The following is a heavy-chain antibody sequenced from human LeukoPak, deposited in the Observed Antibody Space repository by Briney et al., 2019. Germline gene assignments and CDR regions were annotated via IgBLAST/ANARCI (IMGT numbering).Heavy chain of an antibody. J-gene: IGHJ4*02. CDR2: INPNSGGT. Sequence: ASVKVSCKACGYTFTGYYMHWVRQAPGQGLEWMGWINPNSGGTNYAQKFQGRVTMTRDTSISTAYMELSRLRSDDTAVYYCARVRPYSYSDFDYWGQGTLVTVSS. CDR1: GYTFTGYY. CDR3: ARVRPYSYSDFDY. V-gene: IGHV1-2*02. D-gene: IGHD5-18*01.